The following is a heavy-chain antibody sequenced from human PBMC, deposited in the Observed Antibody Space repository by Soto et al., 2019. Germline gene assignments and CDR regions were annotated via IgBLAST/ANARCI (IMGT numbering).Heavy chain of an antibody. CDR3: ARGIGYSAQDY. CDR2: ISDDMSNT. D-gene: IGHD5-18*01. J-gene: IGHJ4*02. Sequence: EMQLVESGGGLVQPGGSLRLSSAAFGFTFSTYWMHWVRQAPGKGLVWLSRISDDMSNTGYADSVRGRFTISRDNAKNTLYLQMDSLRAEDTAVYYCARGIGYSAQDYWGQGTLVTVSS. CDR1: GFTFSTYW. V-gene: IGHV3-74*01.